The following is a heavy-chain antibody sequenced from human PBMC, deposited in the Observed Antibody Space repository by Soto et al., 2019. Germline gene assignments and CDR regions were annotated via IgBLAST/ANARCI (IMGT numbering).Heavy chain of an antibody. CDR3: AKLPLVLALGFDY. J-gene: IGHJ4*02. CDR2: VSGYDADT. CDR1: GYSFTSYG. V-gene: IGHV1-18*01. Sequence: ASVKVSCKASGYSFTSYGISWVRQAPGQGLEWMGWVSGYDADTIYVQKFQGRVTMTTDTSTSTAHMELSSLRSEDTAVYYCAKLPLVLALGFDYWGQGTLVTVSS.